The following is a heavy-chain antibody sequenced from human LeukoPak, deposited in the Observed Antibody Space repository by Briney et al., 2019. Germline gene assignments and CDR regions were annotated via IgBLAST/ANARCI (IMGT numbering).Heavy chain of an antibody. CDR3: VRGAGGPRNYVLDY. CDR1: GFTFSGYW. Sequence: GGSLRLSCAASGFTFSGYWMHWVRQAPGMGLVWVSRLNSDGTTINYADSVKGRFTISRDNAKNTVYSQMSGLRDDDTALYFCVRGAGGPRNYVLDYWGQGALVSVSS. V-gene: IGHV3-74*01. CDR2: LNSDGTTI. J-gene: IGHJ4*02. D-gene: IGHD3-10*02.